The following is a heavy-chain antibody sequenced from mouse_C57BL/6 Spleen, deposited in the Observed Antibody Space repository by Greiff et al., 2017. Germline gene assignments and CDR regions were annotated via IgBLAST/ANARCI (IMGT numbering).Heavy chain of an antibody. Sequence: VMLVESGPGLVQPSPSLSITCTVSGFSLTSYGVHWVRQSPGKGLEWLGVIWRGGSTDYNADFMSRLSIPKDNSKSQVFFKMNSLQADDTAIYYCARTGTGRDYFDYWGQGTTLTVSS. V-gene: IGHV2-5*01. CDR1: GFSLTSYG. J-gene: IGHJ2*01. CDR2: IWRGGST. D-gene: IGHD4-1*01. CDR3: ARTGTGRDYFDY.